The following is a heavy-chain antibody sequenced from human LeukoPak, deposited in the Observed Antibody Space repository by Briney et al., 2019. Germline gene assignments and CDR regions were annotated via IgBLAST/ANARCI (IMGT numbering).Heavy chain of an antibody. CDR3: ARPSTTYPDFDI. J-gene: IGHJ3*02. CDR1: GGSISSYY. CDR2: IYYSGST. Sequence: SETLSLTCTVSGGSISSYYWSWIRPPPGKGLEWIGYIYYSGSTNYNPSLKSRVTISVDTSKSQFSLKLSSVTAADTAVYYCARPSTTYPDFDIWGQGTMVTVSS. V-gene: IGHV4-59*08. D-gene: IGHD1-14*01.